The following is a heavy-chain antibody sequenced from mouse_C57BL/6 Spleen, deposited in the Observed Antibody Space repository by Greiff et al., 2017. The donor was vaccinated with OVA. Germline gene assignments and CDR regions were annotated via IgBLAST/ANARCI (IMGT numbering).Heavy chain of an antibody. Sequence: QVQLQQSGAELVKPGASVKISCKASGYAFSSYWMNWVKQRPGKGLEWIGQIYPGDGDTNYNGKFKGKATLTADKSSSTAYMQLSSLTSEDSAVYFCARGHYGYDEDYWGQGTTLTVSS. J-gene: IGHJ2*01. V-gene: IGHV1-80*01. CDR3: ARGHYGYDEDY. D-gene: IGHD2-2*01. CDR2: IYPGDGDT. CDR1: GYAFSSYW.